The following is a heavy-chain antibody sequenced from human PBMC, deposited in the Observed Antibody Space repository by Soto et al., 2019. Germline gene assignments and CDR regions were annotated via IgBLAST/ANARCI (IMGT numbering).Heavy chain of an antibody. Sequence: ASVKASSKASGYTFTSYCISWVRQAPGQGLEWMGWISAYNGNTNYAQKLQGRVTMTTDTSTSTACMELRSLRSDDTAVYYCAREIYSSGARWFDPWGQGTLVTVSS. J-gene: IGHJ5*02. D-gene: IGHD6-19*01. CDR3: AREIYSSGARWFDP. CDR1: GYTFTSYC. V-gene: IGHV1-18*01. CDR2: ISAYNGNT.